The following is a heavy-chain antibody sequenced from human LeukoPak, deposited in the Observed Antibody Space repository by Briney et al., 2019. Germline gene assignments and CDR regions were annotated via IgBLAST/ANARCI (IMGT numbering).Heavy chain of an antibody. Sequence: SETLSLTCTVSDGSISSSNWWSWIRQPAGKGLEWIGRIYTSGSTNYNPSLKSRVTISVDTSKNQFSLKLSSVTAADTAVYYCARGRKYTSGYRVTELGSGYSDYWGQGTLVTVSS. CDR1: DGSISSSNW. J-gene: IGHJ4*02. CDR3: ARGRKYTSGYRVTELGSGYSDY. D-gene: IGHD5-18*01. CDR2: IYTSGST. V-gene: IGHV4-4*07.